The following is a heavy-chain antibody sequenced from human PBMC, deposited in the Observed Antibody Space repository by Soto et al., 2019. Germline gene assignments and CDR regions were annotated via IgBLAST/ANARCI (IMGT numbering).Heavy chain of an antibody. D-gene: IGHD2-15*01. J-gene: IGHJ5*02. Sequence: PSETLSLTCAVSGGSISSSNWWSWVRQPPGKGLEWIGEIYHSGSTNYNPSLKSRVTISVDKSKNQFSLKLSSVTAADTAVYYCARAPYCSGGSCYLGRVVWFDPWGQGTLVTVSS. CDR3: ARAPYCSGGSCYLGRVVWFDP. V-gene: IGHV4-4*02. CDR2: IYHSGST. CDR1: GGSISSSNW.